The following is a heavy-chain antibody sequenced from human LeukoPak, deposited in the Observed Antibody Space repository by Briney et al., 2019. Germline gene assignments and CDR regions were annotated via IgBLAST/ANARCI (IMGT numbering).Heavy chain of an antibody. CDR1: GYTFTGYY. D-gene: IGHD6-13*01. V-gene: IGHV1-2*02. Sequence: AASVKVSCKSSGYTFTGYYMHWVRQAPGQGLEWMGWINPNSGGTNYAQEFQGRFTMTRDTSTSTFYMELSSLRYEDTAVYYCARGGSRSWANPFDYWGQGTLVTVSS. J-gene: IGHJ4*02. CDR3: ARGGSRSWANPFDY. CDR2: INPNSGGT.